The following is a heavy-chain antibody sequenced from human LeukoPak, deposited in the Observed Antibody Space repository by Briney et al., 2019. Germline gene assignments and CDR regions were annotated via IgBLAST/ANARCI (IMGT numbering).Heavy chain of an antibody. V-gene: IGHV1-18*01. CDR3: ARYFSEGRYDFWSGYFGV. J-gene: IGHJ3*01. D-gene: IGHD3-3*01. CDR2: ISAYNGNT. CDR1: GYTFTSYG. Sequence: ASVKVSCKASGYTFTSYGISWVRQAPGQGLEWMGWISAYNGNTNYAQKFQGRVTMTRDTSISTAYMELSRLRSDDTAVYYCARYFSEGRYDFWSGYFGVWGQGTMVTVSS.